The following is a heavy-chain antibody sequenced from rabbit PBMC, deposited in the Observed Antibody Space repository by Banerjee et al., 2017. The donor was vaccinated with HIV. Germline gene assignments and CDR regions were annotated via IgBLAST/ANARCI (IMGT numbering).Heavy chain of an antibody. D-gene: IGHD8-1*01. CDR3: ARDTGSSFSTYGMDL. J-gene: IGHJ6*01. CDR2: IGAGSGGST. Sequence: QEQLEESGGGLVKPGASLTLTCKASGFSFSSGYDMCWVRQAPGKGLEWVACIGAGSGGSTYYASWAKGRFTISKTSSTTVTLQMTSLTDADTATYFCARDTGSSFSTYGMDLWGQGTLVTVS. CDR1: GFSFSSGYD. V-gene: IGHV1S45*01.